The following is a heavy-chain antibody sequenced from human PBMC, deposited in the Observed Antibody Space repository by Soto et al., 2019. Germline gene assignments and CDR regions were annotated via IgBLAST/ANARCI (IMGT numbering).Heavy chain of an antibody. CDR2: ISAYNGNT. CDR3: ARVYCSGGSCYLGFGWYYYYMDV. CDR1: GYTFTSYG. Sequence: QVQLVQSGAEVKKPGASVKVSCKASGYTFTSYGVSWVRQVPGQGLEWMGWISAYNGNTNYAQKLQGRVTMTTDTSTSTAYMELRSLRSDDTAVYYCARVYCSGGSCYLGFGWYYYYMDVWGKGTTVTVSS. D-gene: IGHD2-15*01. V-gene: IGHV1-18*01. J-gene: IGHJ6*03.